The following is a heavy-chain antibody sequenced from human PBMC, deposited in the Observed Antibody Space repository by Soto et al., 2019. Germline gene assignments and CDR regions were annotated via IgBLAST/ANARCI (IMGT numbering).Heavy chain of an antibody. D-gene: IGHD1-1*01. CDR2: MSHSGGT. V-gene: IGHV4-34*01. Sequence: QVQLQQWGAGLLKPSETLSLTCAVYGGFVSSGSYYWSWIRQPPGKGLEWIGEMSHSGGTHFNPSLKSRVTISVDTSKYRFSLKMSCVTAADTALYYCARVERGTATTVVDAFDIWGPGTMVTVSS. J-gene: IGHJ3*02. CDR3: ARVERGTATTVVDAFDI. CDR1: GGFVSSGSYY.